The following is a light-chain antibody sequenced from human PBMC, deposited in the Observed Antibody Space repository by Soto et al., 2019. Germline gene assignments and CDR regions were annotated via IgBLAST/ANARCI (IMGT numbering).Light chain of an antibody. CDR1: QSISSY. CDR2: AAS. J-gene: IGKJ3*01. CDR3: QQSYSTKFT. V-gene: IGKV1-39*01. Sequence: DIQMTQSPSPLSASVGDRVTITCRASQSISSYLNWYQQKPGKAPKLLIYAASSLQSGAPSRFSGSGSGTDFTLTISSLQPEDFATYYCQQSYSTKFTVGLVTKVDIX.